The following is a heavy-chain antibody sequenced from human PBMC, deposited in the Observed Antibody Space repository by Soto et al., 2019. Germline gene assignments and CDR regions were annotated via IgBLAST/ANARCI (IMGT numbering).Heavy chain of an antibody. D-gene: IGHD3-22*01. CDR3: ASVGSDYDNSGYYLP. Sequence: SDTLSFTCIVSGGSVSSSNCWSWVRQPPGKGLEWIGESYHSGSPTYNPSLKSRATISVDKSENQFSLRLKSVTAADTAVYYCASVGSDYDNSGYYLPWGPGTLVTVSS. CDR1: GGSVSSSNC. CDR2: SYHSGSP. V-gene: IGHV4-4*02. J-gene: IGHJ5*02.